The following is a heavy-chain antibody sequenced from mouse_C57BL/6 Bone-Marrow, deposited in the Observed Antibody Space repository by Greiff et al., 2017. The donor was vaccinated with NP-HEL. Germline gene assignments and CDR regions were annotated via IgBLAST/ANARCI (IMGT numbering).Heavy chain of an antibody. V-gene: IGHV1-55*01. Sequence: QVQLQQPGAELVKPGASVKMSCKASGYTFTSYWITWVKQRPGQGLEWIGVIYPGSGSTNYNEKFKSKATLTVDTSSSTAYMQLSSLTSEDSAVYYCARWGYYGSSYVQYFDVWGTGTTVTVSS. D-gene: IGHD1-1*01. J-gene: IGHJ1*03. CDR2: IYPGSGST. CDR1: GYTFTSYW. CDR3: ARWGYYGSSYVQYFDV.